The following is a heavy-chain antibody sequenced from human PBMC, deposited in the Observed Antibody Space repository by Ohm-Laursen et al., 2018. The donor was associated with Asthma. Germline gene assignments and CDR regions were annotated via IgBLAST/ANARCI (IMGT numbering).Heavy chain of an antibody. D-gene: IGHD3-10*01. Sequence: SQTLSLTCTVSGDSISNGGYYWTWIRQRPGTGLEWIGNIHYSGTTIYTPSLESRLTISLDTSKNQFSLNLSSVTAADTALYFCARDGRLRGSFDYWGQGNLVTVSS. J-gene: IGHJ4*02. CDR2: IHYSGTT. CDR3: ARDGRLRGSFDY. V-gene: IGHV4-31*03. CDR1: GDSISNGGYY.